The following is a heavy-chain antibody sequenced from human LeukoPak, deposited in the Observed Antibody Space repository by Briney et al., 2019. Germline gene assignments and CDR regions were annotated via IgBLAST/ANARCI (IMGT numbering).Heavy chain of an antibody. Sequence: SQTLSLSCTVSGGSISSSGYYWSWIRRHPGKGLEWIGYIYYSVSTHYNPSLKSRVTISVDTSKNQFSLKLSSVTAADTAVYYCARGYMVRGVLVFDSWGQGTLVTVSS. CDR1: GGSISSSGYY. CDR2: IYYSVST. D-gene: IGHD3-10*01. CDR3: ARGYMVRGVLVFDS. V-gene: IGHV4-31*03. J-gene: IGHJ4*02.